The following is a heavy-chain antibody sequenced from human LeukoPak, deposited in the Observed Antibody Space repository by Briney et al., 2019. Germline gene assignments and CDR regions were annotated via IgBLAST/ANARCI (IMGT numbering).Heavy chain of an antibody. D-gene: IGHD1-26*01. V-gene: IGHV4-61*02. CDR1: GGSISSGSYY. J-gene: IGHJ6*03. CDR2: IYTSGST. Sequence: PSETLSLTCTVSGGSISSGSYYWSWIRQPAGKGVEWIGRIYTSGSTNYNPSLKSRVTISVDTSKSQFSLKLSSVTAADTAVYYCASSGSYSYYYYMDVWGKGTTVTVSS. CDR3: ASSGSYSYYYYMDV.